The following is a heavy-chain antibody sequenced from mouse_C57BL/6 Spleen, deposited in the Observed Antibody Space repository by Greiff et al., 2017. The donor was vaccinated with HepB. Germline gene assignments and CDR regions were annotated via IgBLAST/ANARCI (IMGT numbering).Heavy chain of an antibody. CDR3: AREGDGSSYAMDY. D-gene: IGHD1-1*01. J-gene: IGHJ4*01. Sequence: EVQLQQSGPELVKPGASVKMSCKASGYTFTDYNMHWVKQSHGKSLEWIGYINPNNGGTSYNQKFKGKATLTVNKSSSTAYMELSSLTSEDSAVYYCAREGDGSSYAMDYWGQGTSVTVSS. V-gene: IGHV1-22*01. CDR2: INPNNGGT. CDR1: GYTFTDYN.